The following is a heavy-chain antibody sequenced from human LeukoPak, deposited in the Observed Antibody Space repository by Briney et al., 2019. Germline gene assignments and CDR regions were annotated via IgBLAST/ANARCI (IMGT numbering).Heavy chain of an antibody. D-gene: IGHD2-2*01. CDR1: GGTFTSYD. CDR3: ARDGSVQYQLLSSYYYYYYMDV. J-gene: IGHJ6*03. Sequence: GSSVKVSCKASGGTFTSYDINWVRQATGQGLEWMGWMNPNSGNTGYAQKFQGRVTITRNTSISTAYMELSRLRSDDTAVYYCARDGSVQYQLLSSYYYYYYMDVWGKGTTVTVSS. V-gene: IGHV1-8*03. CDR2: MNPNSGNT.